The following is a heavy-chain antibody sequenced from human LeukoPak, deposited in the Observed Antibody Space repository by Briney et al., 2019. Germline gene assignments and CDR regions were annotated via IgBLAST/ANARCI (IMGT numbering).Heavy chain of an antibody. V-gene: IGHV1-18*01. J-gene: IGHJ4*02. Sequence: GASVKVSCKASGYTFTSYGISWVRQAPGQGLEWMGWISAYNGNTNYAQKLQGRATMTTDTSTSTAYMELRSLRSDDTAVYYCARGQYYYDSSGFPTPLFDYWGQGTLVTVSS. CDR2: ISAYNGNT. CDR1: GYTFTSYG. D-gene: IGHD3-22*01. CDR3: ARGQYYYDSSGFPTPLFDY.